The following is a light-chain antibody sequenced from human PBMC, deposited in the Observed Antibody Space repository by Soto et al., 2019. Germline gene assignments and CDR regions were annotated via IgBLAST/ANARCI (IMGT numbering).Light chain of an antibody. Sequence: EIVMTQSPATLSVSPGERVTLSSRASKSVSSNLAWYQQKPGQAPRLLIYGASTRATGIPARFSGSGSGTEFTLTISSLQSEDFAVYYCQQCNNWPLTFGQGTKVEI. CDR3: QQCNNWPLT. J-gene: IGKJ1*01. CDR1: KSVSSN. CDR2: GAS. V-gene: IGKV3-15*01.